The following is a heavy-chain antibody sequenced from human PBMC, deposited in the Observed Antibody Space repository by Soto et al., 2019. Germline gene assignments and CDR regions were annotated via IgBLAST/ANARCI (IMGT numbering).Heavy chain of an antibody. V-gene: IGHV4-34*01. J-gene: IGHJ5*02. CDR1: GGYFSGYY. D-gene: IGHD4-17*01. Sequence: SETLSLTCAVYGGYFSGYYWSWIRKPPGQGLERIGEINHSGSTNYNPSLKRRVTISVDTSKNQFSLKLSSVTDADSAVYECARSRGLRLSLFDPWGQGTLVSVPS. CDR2: INHSGST. CDR3: ARSRGLRLSLFDP.